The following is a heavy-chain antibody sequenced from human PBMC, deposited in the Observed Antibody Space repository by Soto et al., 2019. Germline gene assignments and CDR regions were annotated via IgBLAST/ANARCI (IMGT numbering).Heavy chain of an antibody. CDR1: GYTFTSYD. D-gene: IGHD3-10*01. J-gene: IGHJ3*02. CDR3: ARGINYYDSGDEAFDI. V-gene: IGHV1-8*01. Sequence: QVQLVQSGAEVKKPGASVKVSCKASGYTFTSYDINWVRQATGQGLEWMGWMNPNSGNTGNAQKFQGRVTMTRNTSISTAYMELSSLRSEDTTVYYCARGINYYDSGDEAFDIWGQWTMVTVSS. CDR2: MNPNSGNT.